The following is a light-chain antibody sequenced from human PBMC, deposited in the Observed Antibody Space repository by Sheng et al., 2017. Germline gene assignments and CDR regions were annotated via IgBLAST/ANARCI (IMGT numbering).Light chain of an antibody. CDR2: AAS. J-gene: IGKJ1*01. CDR3: QQSYSTPWT. Sequence: DIQMTQSPSSLSASVGDRVTITCRASQSISSYLNWYQQKPGKAPKLLIYAASSLQSGVPSRFSGSGSGTDFTLTISSLQPEDFATYYCQQSYSTPWTFGQRTEGG. CDR1: QSISSY. V-gene: IGKV1-39*01.